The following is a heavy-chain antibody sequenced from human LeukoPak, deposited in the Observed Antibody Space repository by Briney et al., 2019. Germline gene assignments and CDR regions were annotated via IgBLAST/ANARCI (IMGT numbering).Heavy chain of an antibody. J-gene: IGHJ4*02. CDR3: ARVAGTGGFDY. D-gene: IGHD6-19*01. Sequence: SETLSLTCTVSGGSISSYYWSWIRQPPGKGLEWIGYIYYSGSTNYNPSLKSRVTISVDTSKNQFSLKLSSVTAADTAVYYCARVAGTGGFDYWGQGTLVTVSS. V-gene: IGHV4-59*01. CDR1: GGSISSYY. CDR2: IYYSGST.